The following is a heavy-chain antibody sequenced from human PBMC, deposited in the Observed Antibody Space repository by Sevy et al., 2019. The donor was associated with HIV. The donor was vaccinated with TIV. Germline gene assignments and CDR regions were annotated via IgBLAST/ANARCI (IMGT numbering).Heavy chain of an antibody. D-gene: IGHD2-2*01. J-gene: IGHJ4*02. Sequence: GGSLRLSCAASGFTFSTYAMSCVRQAPGKGLEWVSSINGDGGTTYYADSVKGRFTISRDNSKNTVYLLMHSLRAEDTAIYYCAKGGPAGGYYFDSWGRGTLVTVSS. CDR1: GFTFSTYA. V-gene: IGHV3-23*01. CDR2: INGDGGTT. CDR3: AKGGPAGGYYFDS.